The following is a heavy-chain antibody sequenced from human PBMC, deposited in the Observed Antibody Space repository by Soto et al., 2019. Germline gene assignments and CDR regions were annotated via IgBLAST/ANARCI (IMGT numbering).Heavy chain of an antibody. CDR2: MNPNSGKT. D-gene: IGHD3-22*01. V-gene: IGHV1-8*01. CDR1: GYTFXSYY. Sequence: VSVKVSCKASGYTFXSYYIYWVRQATGQGLEWMGWMNPNSGKTGYAQKFQGRVTITADKSTSTAYMELSSLRSEDTAVYYCARGVYYYDSSGYYSPGAFDIWGQGTMVTVSS. J-gene: IGHJ3*02. CDR3: ARGVYYYDSSGYYSPGAFDI.